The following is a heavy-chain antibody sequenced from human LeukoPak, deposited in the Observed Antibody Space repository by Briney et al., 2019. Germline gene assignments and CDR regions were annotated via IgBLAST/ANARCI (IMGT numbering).Heavy chain of an antibody. J-gene: IGHJ4*02. V-gene: IGHV3-7*01. CDR1: GFTFSSYW. Sequence: GGSLRLSCAASGFTFSSYWISWVRQAPGKGLEWVANIKQDGSEKYYVDSVKGRFTISRDNAKNSLYLQMNSLRAEDTAVYYCAREQDFASDYWGQGTLVTVSS. CDR2: IKQDGSEK. CDR3: AREQDFASDY.